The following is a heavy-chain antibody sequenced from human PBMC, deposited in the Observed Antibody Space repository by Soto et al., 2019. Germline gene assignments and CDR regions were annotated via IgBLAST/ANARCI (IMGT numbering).Heavy chain of an antibody. CDR3: ARDPHDFWTSYWFDP. D-gene: IGHD3-3*01. V-gene: IGHV1-18*01. CDR2: ISAYDGKT. Sequence: ASVKVSCKASGYPFNKFGINWVRQAPGQGLELMGWISAYDGKTTYADKFHNRLTMTTDTTTSTAYMELRSLRSDDTAIYYCARDPHDFWTSYWFDPWGQGTLVTSPQ. J-gene: IGHJ5*02. CDR1: GYPFNKFG.